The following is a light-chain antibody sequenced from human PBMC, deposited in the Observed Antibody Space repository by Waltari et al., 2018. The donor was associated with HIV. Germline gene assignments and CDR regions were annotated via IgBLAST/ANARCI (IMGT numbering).Light chain of an antibody. CDR3: AAWDDSLNGRI. CDR2: LNN. V-gene: IGLV1-44*01. Sequence: QSVLTQPPSASGPPGQRVTIPCSGSNAHIGSNTVRWFQQLPGTAPKLLIYLNNQRPSGVPDRISGSKSGTSASLAISGLQSEDEAHYYCAAWDDSLNGRIFGGGTKLTVL. J-gene: IGLJ2*01. CDR1: NAHIGSNT.